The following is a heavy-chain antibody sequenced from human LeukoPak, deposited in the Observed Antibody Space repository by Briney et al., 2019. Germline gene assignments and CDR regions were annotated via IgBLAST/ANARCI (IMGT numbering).Heavy chain of an antibody. D-gene: IGHD3-10*01. Sequence: QAGGSLRLSCAASGFTFSSYAMHWVRQAPGKGLEWVAVISYDGSNKYYADSVKGRFTISRDNSKNTLCLQMNSLRAEDTAVYYCARDKVLWSGSSFCFDYWGQGTLVTVSS. CDR2: ISYDGSNK. CDR1: GFTFSSYA. CDR3: ARDKVLWSGSSFCFDY. J-gene: IGHJ4*02. V-gene: IGHV3-30*04.